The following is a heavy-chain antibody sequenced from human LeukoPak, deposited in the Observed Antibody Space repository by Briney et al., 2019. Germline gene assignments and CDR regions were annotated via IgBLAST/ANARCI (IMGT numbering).Heavy chain of an antibody. V-gene: IGHV3-74*01. J-gene: IGHJ6*03. CDR1: GFTFSSYW. D-gene: IGHD3-10*01. Sequence: QPGGSLRLSCAASGFTFSSYWMHWVRQAPGKGLVWVSRIKNDGSSTSYADSVKGRFTISRDNAKNTLYLQMNRLRAEDTAVYYCAKSYGSGTNQYYYYMDVWGKGTTVTVSS. CDR2: IKNDGSST. CDR3: AKSYGSGTNQYYYYMDV.